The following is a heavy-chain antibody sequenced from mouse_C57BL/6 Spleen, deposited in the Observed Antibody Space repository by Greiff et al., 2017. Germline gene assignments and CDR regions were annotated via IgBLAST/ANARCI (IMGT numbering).Heavy chain of an antibody. J-gene: IGHJ4*01. Sequence: VQLQQSGAELVKPGASVKMSCKASGYTFTSYWITWVKQRPGQGLEWIGDIYPGSGSTNYNEKFKSKATLTVDTSSSTAYMQLSSLTSEDSAVYYCAREANYYGSPYAMDYWGQGTSVTVSS. D-gene: IGHD1-1*01. V-gene: IGHV1-55*01. CDR2: IYPGSGST. CDR3: AREANYYGSPYAMDY. CDR1: GYTFTSYW.